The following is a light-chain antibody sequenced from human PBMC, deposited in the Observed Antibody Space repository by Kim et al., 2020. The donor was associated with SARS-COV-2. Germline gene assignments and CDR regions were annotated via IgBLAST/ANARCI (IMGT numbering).Light chain of an antibody. CDR3: SSYGGSNNLV. V-gene: IGLV2-8*01. J-gene: IGLJ2*01. CDR2: EVS. Sequence: QSVTLSCTGTSSDVGGYNYVSWYQQYPGKAPKLMIYEVSKRPSGVPDRFSGSKSGNTASLTVSGLQAEDEADYYCSSYGGSNNLVFGGGTQLTVL. CDR1: SSDVGGYNY.